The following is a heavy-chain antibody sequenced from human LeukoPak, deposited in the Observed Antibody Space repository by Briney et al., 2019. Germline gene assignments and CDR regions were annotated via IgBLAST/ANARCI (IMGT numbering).Heavy chain of an antibody. V-gene: IGHV3-30-3*01. D-gene: IGHD2-15*01. CDR2: ISYDGSNK. CDR3: ARGGSVYCSGGSCYSIDY. J-gene: IGHJ4*02. CDR1: GFTFSSYA. Sequence: GRSLRLSCAASGFTFSSYAMPWVRQAPGKGLEWVAVISYDGSNKYYADSVKGRFTISRDNSKNTLYLQMSSLRAEDTAVYYCARGGSVYCSGGSCYSIDYWGQGTLVTVSS.